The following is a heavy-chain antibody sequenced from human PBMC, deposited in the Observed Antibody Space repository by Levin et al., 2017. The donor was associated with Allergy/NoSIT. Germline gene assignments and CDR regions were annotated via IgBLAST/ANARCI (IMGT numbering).Heavy chain of an antibody. CDR3: AKEGVSTSGWYESGEYFQH. V-gene: IGHV3-23*01. CDR2: ISRSGGST. J-gene: IGHJ1*01. Sequence: GGSLRLSCAASGFTFSSYAMSWVRQAPGRGLEWVSTISRSGGSTFYADSVKGRFTISRDNSKNTLYLQVNSLRAEDTAVYYCAKEGVSTSGWYESGEYFQHWGQGTLVTVSS. D-gene: IGHD6-19*01. CDR1: GFTFSSYA.